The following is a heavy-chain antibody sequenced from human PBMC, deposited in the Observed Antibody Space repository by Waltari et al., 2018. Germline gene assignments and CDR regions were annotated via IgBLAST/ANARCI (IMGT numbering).Heavy chain of an antibody. J-gene: IGHJ6*02. CDR1: GYTFTGYY. D-gene: IGHD3-10*01. CDR3: ARDGGSGSSYYYYGMDV. CDR2: INPNRGGT. Sequence: QVQLVQSGAEVKKPGASVKVSCKASGYTFTGYYMHWVRQAPGQGLEWMGRINPNRGGTNYAQKFQGRVTMTRDTSISTAYMELSRLRSDDTAVYYCARDGGSGSSYYYYGMDVWGQGTTVTVSS. V-gene: IGHV1-2*06.